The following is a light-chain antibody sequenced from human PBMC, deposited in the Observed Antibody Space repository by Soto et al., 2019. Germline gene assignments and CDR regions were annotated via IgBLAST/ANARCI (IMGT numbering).Light chain of an antibody. CDR3: QLFDRSLFT. V-gene: IGKV3-20*01. Sequence: DIVLTQSTGILSVSPGERASLSCKSSQTLDTSDVAWYQQKPGQSPRLLVFGTSNTATGVPDRFSGSGSGTDFTLTISSLEPEDFAVYYSQLFDRSLFTFGQGTKLQIK. CDR2: GTS. CDR1: QTLDTSD. J-gene: IGKJ2*01.